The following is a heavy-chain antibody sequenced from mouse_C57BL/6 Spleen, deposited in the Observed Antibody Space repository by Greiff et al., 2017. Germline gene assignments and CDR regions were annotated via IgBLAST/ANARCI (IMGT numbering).Heavy chain of an antibody. Sequence: QVQLQQSGAELARPGASVKLSCKASGYTFTSYGISWVKQRTGQGLEWIGEIYPRSGNPYYNEKFKGKATLTADKSSSTAYMELRSLTSEDSAVYFCASYYYGSSYGGGFDYWGQGTTLTVSS. CDR1: GYTFTSYG. D-gene: IGHD1-1*01. CDR2: IYPRSGNP. V-gene: IGHV1-81*01. CDR3: ASYYYGSSYGGGFDY. J-gene: IGHJ2*01.